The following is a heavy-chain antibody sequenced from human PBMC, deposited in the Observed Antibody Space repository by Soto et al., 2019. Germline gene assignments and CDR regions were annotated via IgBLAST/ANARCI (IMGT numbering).Heavy chain of an antibody. V-gene: IGHV3-72*01. D-gene: IGHD1-26*01. J-gene: IGHJ5*02. CDR2: TRHKADSYTT. Sequence: EVQLVESGGGLVQPGGSLRLSCAASGFTCSDHYMDWVRQAPGKGLEWVGRTRHKADSYTTEYAASVKGRFTISRDDSKNSLYLDMNSLKTEDTAVYYCARLWDGWFYARGQGTLVTVSS. CDR3: ARLWDGWFYA. CDR1: GFTCSDHY.